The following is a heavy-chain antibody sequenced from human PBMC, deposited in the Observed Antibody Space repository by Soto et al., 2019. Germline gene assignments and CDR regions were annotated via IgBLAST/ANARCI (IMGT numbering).Heavy chain of an antibody. V-gene: IGHV3-23*01. Sequence: PGGSLRLSCAASGFTFSSYAMSWVRQAPGKGLEWVSAISGSGGSTYYADSVKGRFTISRDNSKNTLYLQMNSLRAEDTAVYYCAKDHNRVDTAGGFDYWGQGTLVTVSS. CDR2: ISGSGGST. CDR3: AKDHNRVDTAGGFDY. J-gene: IGHJ4*02. CDR1: GFTFSSYA. D-gene: IGHD5-18*01.